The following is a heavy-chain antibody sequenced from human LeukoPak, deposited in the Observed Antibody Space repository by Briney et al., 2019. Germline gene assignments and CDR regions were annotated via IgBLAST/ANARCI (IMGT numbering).Heavy chain of an antibody. D-gene: IGHD2-15*01. Sequence: GSLRLSCAASGFTFSSYWMSWVRQPPGKGLEWIGEINHSGSTNYNPSLKSRVTISVDTSKNQFSLKLSSVTAADTAVYYCARGRGSYYYYYGMDVWGQGTTVTVSS. CDR2: INHSGST. CDR3: ARGRGSYYYYYGMDV. J-gene: IGHJ6*02. V-gene: IGHV4-34*01. CDR1: GFTFSSYW.